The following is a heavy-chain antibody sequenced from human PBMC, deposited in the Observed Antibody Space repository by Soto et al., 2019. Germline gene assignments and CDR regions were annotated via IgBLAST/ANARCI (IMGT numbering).Heavy chain of an antibody. CDR2: ISWNSGSI. V-gene: IGHV3-9*01. D-gene: IGHD1-26*01. CDR3: ARDIGVGGADIFDF. J-gene: IGHJ4*02. Sequence: AGGSLRLSCVASGFTFDDYAMNWVRQGPGKGLEWVSGISWNSGSIAYAESVKGRFTISRDNAKNSLYLQMTSLRVEDTAFYYCARDIGVGGADIFDFRGRGTLVTVSS. CDR1: GFTFDDYA.